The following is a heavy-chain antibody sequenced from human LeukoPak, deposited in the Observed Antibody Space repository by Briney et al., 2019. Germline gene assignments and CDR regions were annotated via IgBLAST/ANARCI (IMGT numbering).Heavy chain of an antibody. D-gene: IGHD5-18*01. Sequence: LGRSLRLSCAASGFTFSSYGMHWVRQAPGKGLEWVAVIWYDGSNKYYADSVKGRFTISRDNSKNTLYLQMNSLRAEDTAVYYCAKHRLGDTASDYYYMDVWGKGNTVTVSS. J-gene: IGHJ6*03. CDR3: AKHRLGDTASDYYYMDV. CDR2: IWYDGSNK. V-gene: IGHV3-33*06. CDR1: GFTFSSYG.